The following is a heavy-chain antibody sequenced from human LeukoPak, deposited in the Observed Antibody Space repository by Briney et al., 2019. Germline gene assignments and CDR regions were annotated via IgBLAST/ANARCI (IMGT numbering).Heavy chain of an antibody. J-gene: IGHJ4*02. CDR2: INHSGST. CDR1: GGSFSGYY. D-gene: IGHD5-18*01. CDR3: ARGGVFGYGY. Sequence: SETLSLTCAVYGGSFSGYYWSWIRQPPGKGLEWIGEINHSGSTNYNPPLKSRVTISVDTSKNQFSLKLSSVTAADTAVYYCARGGVFGYGYWGQGTLVTVSS. V-gene: IGHV4-34*01.